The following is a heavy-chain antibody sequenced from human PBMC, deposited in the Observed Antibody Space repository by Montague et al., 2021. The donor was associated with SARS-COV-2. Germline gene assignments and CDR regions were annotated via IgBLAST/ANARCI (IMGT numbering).Heavy chain of an antibody. CDR1: GGSITSGAYY. J-gene: IGHJ2*01. V-gene: IGHV4-31*03. D-gene: IGHD2-21*02. Sequence: TLSLTCNVSGGSITSGAYYWSWIRQHPGKGLEWVGYIYYSGXTXLXXXXKXRVTISVDTSNNRFSLKVTSVTAADTAVYYCAREWGRGGDRYWYFDLWGRGTLVTVSS. CDR2: IYYSGXT. CDR3: AREWGRGGDRYWYFDL.